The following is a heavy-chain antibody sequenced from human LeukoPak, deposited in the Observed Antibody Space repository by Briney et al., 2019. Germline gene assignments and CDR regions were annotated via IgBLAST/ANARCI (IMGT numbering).Heavy chain of an antibody. Sequence: GGSLRLSCEASGFTFSSYGMHWVRQAPGKGLEGVAVISYNGSNKYFADSVKGRFTISRDNSKNTLYLQMNSLRAEDTAVYYCAKDRIGYCSGGSCYSGVPPAYYYYGMDVWGQGTTVTVSS. J-gene: IGHJ6*02. CDR3: AKDRIGYCSGGSCYSGVPPAYYYYGMDV. D-gene: IGHD2-15*01. CDR2: ISYNGSNK. CDR1: GFTFSSYG. V-gene: IGHV3-30*18.